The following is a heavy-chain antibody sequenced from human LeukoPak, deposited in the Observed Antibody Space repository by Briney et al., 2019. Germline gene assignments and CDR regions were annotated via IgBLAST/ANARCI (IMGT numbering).Heavy chain of an antibody. V-gene: IGHV3-7*01. D-gene: IGHD6-13*01. CDR1: GFTFSSYW. J-gene: IGHJ4*02. Sequence: PGGSLRLSCAASGFTFSSYWMSWVRQAPGKGLEWVANIKQDGSEKYYVDSVKGRFTISRDNAKNSLYLQMNSLRAEDTAVYYCARDVLGYSSSNNYFDYWGQGTLVTVSS. CDR3: ARDVLGYSSSNNYFDY. CDR2: IKQDGSEK.